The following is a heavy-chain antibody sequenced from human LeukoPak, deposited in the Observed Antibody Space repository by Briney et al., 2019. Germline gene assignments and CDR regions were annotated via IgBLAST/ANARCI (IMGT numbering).Heavy chain of an antibody. Sequence: GGSLRLPCAASGFTFSSYSMNWVRQAPGKGLEWVSSISSSSSYIYYADSVKGRFTISRDNAKNSLYLQMNSLRAEDTAVYYCARAILWFGGAYYYYMDVWGKGTTVTISS. CDR2: ISSSSSYI. J-gene: IGHJ6*03. CDR1: GFTFSSYS. CDR3: ARAILWFGGAYYYYMDV. V-gene: IGHV3-21*01. D-gene: IGHD3-10*01.